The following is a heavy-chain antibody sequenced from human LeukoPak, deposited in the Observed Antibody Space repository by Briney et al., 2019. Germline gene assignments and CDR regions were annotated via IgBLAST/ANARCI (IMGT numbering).Heavy chain of an antibody. CDR2: IWYDGSNK. CDR1: GFTFSSYG. Sequence: GGSLRLSCAASGFTFSSYGMHWVRQAPGKGLEWVAVIWYDGSNKYYADSVKGRFTISRDNSKNTLYLQMNSLRAEDTAVYYCAKPVVPAAKMGIDAFDIWGQGTMVTVSS. J-gene: IGHJ3*02. CDR3: AKPVVPAAKMGIDAFDI. V-gene: IGHV3-30*02. D-gene: IGHD2-2*01.